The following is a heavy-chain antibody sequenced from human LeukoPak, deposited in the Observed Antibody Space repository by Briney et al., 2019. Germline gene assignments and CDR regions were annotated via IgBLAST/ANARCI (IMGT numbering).Heavy chain of an antibody. D-gene: IGHD1-26*01. V-gene: IGHV4-39*07. J-gene: IGHJ4*02. CDR1: DGSINSDTYY. Sequence: SETLSLTCSVSDGSINSDTYYWGWIRQPPGKGLEWIASIYSGGNTFHNPSLKSRVTISLDTSKNQFSLKLTSVTAADTAVYYCARDQRSLFDVWGQGSLVIVSS. CDR2: IYSGGNT. CDR3: ARDQRSLFDV.